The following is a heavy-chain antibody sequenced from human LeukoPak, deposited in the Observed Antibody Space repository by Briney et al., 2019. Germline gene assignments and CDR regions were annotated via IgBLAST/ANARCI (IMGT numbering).Heavy chain of an antibody. V-gene: IGHV3-33*06. D-gene: IGHD2-15*01. CDR2: IWYDGSNK. J-gene: IGHJ4*02. CDR3: AKSVVVITFRFDD. Sequence: GGSLRLSCAASGFTFSSYGMHWVRQAPGKGLEWVAVIWYDGSNKYYADSVKGRFTISRDNSKNMVYLQMNSLRADDTAVYYCAKSVVVITFRFDDWGQGALVTVSS. CDR1: GFTFSSYG.